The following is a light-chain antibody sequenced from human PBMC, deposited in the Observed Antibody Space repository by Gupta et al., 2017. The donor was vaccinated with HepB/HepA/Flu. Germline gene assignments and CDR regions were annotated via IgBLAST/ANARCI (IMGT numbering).Light chain of an antibody. CDR2: WAS. CDR1: QSGLHTYINTTY. Sequence: DIVMTQSPHSLALSLGERATIKYKSSQSGLHTYINTTYLAWYQQKPGQPPNLLIHWASTRESGVPDRFSGSGSKTEFTLTIDSLQAEDVAVYYCHQDDGTPWTFGQGTRVEI. CDR3: HQDDGTPWT. J-gene: IGKJ1*01. V-gene: IGKV4-1*01.